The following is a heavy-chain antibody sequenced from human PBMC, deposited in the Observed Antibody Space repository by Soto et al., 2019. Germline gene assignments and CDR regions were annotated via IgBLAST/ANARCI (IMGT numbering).Heavy chain of an antibody. CDR1: GYTFTSYD. V-gene: IGHV1-8*01. CDR3: ARDFFVHTAAGDY. J-gene: IGHJ4*02. CDR2: MNPNSGNT. Sequence: QVQLVQSGAEVKKPGASVKVSCKASGYTFTSYDINWVRQATGQGLEWMGWMNPNSGNTGYAQKFQGRVTMTTDTSTSTAYMELRSLRSDDTAVYYCARDFFVHTAAGDYWGQGTLVTVSS. D-gene: IGHD6-13*01.